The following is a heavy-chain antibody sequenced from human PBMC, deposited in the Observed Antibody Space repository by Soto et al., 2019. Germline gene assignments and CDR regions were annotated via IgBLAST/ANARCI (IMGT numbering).Heavy chain of an antibody. V-gene: IGHV3-33*01. CDR2: IWYDGSNK. J-gene: IGHJ6*02. D-gene: IGHD5-18*01. CDR3: ARDGGGTAMLKGGMDV. Sequence: QVQLVESGGGVVQPGRSLRLSCAVSGFTFSSYGMHWVRQAPGKGLEWVAVIWYDGSNKYYADSVKGRFTISRDNSKNTLYLQMNSLRAEDTAVYYCARDGGGTAMLKGGMDVWGQGTTVTVSS. CDR1: GFTFSSYG.